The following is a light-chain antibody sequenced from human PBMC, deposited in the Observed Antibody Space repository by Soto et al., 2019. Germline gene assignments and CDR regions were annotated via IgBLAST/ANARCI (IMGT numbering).Light chain of an antibody. J-gene: IGLJ2*01. V-gene: IGLV2-23*01. CDR2: EGS. Sequence: QSVLTQPASVSGSPGQSITISCTGTSSDVGSYNLVSWYQQHPGKAPKLMIYEGSKRPSGVSNRFSGSKSGNTASLTISGLQAEDEADYYCCSYEGSSNFGVFGGGTKVTVL. CDR1: SSDVGSYNL. CDR3: CSYEGSSNFGV.